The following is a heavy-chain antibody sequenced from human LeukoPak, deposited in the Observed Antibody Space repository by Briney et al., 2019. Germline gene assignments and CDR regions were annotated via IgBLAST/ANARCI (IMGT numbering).Heavy chain of an antibody. J-gene: IGHJ4*02. Sequence: ASVKVACKASGNSFTVYYVHCVRQAPGQGLEWMGWMSPDSDGTNFAQNFQGRGSTTSDTSNRKVDLELRSLRADDTAVYYCANQEGIGAPGAWFDNWGQGTLVTVSS. CDR3: ANQEGIGAPGAWFDN. CDR1: GNSFTVYY. CDR2: MSPDSDGT. V-gene: IGHV1-2*02. D-gene: IGHD1-26*01.